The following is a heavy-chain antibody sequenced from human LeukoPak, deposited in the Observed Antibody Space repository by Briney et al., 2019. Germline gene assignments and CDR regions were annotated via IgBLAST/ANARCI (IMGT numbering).Heavy chain of an antibody. CDR2: IYTSGST. CDR3: ARRSVGTMYYDF. D-gene: IGHD1-26*01. Sequence: SETLSLTCTVSGGSISSYYWTWIRQPPGKGLEWIRYIYTSGSTNYNPSLKSRVTMSVDTSKNQFSLKLSSVTAADTAVYYCARRSVGTMYYDFWGQGTLVTVSS. J-gene: IGHJ4*02. CDR1: GGSISSYY. V-gene: IGHV4-4*09.